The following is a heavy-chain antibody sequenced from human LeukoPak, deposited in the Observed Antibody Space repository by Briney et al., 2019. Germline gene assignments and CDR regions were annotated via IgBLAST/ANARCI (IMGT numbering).Heavy chain of an antibody. CDR3: ARVILSMGLDAFDI. J-gene: IGHJ3*02. V-gene: IGHV4-30-4*01. CDR2: IYYSGST. D-gene: IGHD3-10*01. Sequence: PSETLSLTCTVSGGSISSGDYYWSWVRQPPGKGLEWIGYIYYSGSTYYNPSLKSRVTISVDTSKNQFSLKLSSVTAADTAVYYCARVILSMGLDAFDIWGQGTMVTVSS. CDR1: GGSISSGDYY.